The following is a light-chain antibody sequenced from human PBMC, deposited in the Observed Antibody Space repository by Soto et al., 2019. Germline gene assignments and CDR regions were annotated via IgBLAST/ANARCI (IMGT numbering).Light chain of an antibody. CDR1: QSLDSTS. Sequence: EVVLTQSPGTLSLSPGERATLSCRASQSLDSTSLAWYQQKPGQSPRLVIYGASRRATGIPDRFSGSGSGTDFILTIDRLEPGDFAVYYCQRSGTSPPYIFGAGTRLDIK. CDR2: GAS. J-gene: IGKJ2*01. CDR3: QRSGTSPPYI. V-gene: IGKV3-20*01.